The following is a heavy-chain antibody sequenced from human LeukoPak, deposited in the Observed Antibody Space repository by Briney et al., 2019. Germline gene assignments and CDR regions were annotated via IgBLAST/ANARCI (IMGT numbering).Heavy chain of an antibody. J-gene: IGHJ4*02. CDR3: ARDHELGYCSGGSCYSGSFDY. CDR2: INPSGGST. Sequence: ASVKVSCKASGYTFTSYYMHWVRQAPGQGLEWMGIINPSGGSTSYAQKFQGRVTITADESTSTAYMELSSLRSEDTAVYYCARDHELGYCSGGSCYSGSFDYWGQGPLVTVSS. CDR1: GYTFTSYY. V-gene: IGHV1-46*01. D-gene: IGHD2-15*01.